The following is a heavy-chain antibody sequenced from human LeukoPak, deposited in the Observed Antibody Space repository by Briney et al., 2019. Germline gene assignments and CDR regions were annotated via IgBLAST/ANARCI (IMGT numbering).Heavy chain of an antibody. CDR1: GFTLRSYV. D-gene: IGHD2-21*02. V-gene: IGHV3-23*01. J-gene: IGHJ4*02. CDR3: AKDRLLNCRGDCYIFDY. Sequence: GGSLRLSCVASGFTLRSYVMNWVRQTPGKGLEWVSSISGSGDSTFYADSVKGRFSISRDNSKNTLYLQVNGLRTEDTAVYYCAKDRLLNCRGDCYIFDYWGQGPLVTVSS. CDR2: ISGSGDST.